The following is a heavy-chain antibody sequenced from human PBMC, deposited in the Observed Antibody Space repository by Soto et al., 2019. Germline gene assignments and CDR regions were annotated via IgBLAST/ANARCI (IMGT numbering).Heavy chain of an antibody. V-gene: IGHV3-21*01. CDR1: GFTFSSYS. D-gene: IGHD2-15*01. J-gene: IGHJ3*01. CDR3: ERAGGGLHDAFAF. Sequence: EVQLVESGGDLVKPGGSLRLSCAASGFTFSSYSINWVRQAPGKGLEWVSSISSSSSYIYYAHSVKGRFTISRDNAKNSLYLEMNSLRAEAMAVYYCERAGGGLHDAFAFWGQGTMVTVSS. CDR2: ISSSSSYI.